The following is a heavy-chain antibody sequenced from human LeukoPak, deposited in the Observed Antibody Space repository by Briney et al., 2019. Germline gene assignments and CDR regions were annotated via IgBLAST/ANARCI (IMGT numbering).Heavy chain of an antibody. Sequence: GGSLRLSCAASGFTFSSYSMNWVRQAPGKGLDWVSYISSSSFTIYYADSVKGRFTISRDNTKKSLYLQMNSLRAEDTALYYCARDVLYDSSGYYSDYWGQGTLVTVSS. D-gene: IGHD3-22*01. J-gene: IGHJ4*02. V-gene: IGHV3-48*04. CDR3: ARDVLYDSSGYYSDY. CDR2: ISSSSFTI. CDR1: GFTFSSYS.